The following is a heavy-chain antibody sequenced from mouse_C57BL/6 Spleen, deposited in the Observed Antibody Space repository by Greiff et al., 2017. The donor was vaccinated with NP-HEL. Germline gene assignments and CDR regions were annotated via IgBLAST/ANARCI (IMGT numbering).Heavy chain of an antibody. CDR3: ARSTTTVVMDY. D-gene: IGHD1-1*01. CDR1: GYAFSSYW. V-gene: IGHV1-80*01. CDR2: IYPGDGDT. J-gene: IGHJ4*01. Sequence: VQLVESGAELVKPGASVKISCKASGYAFSSYWMNWVKQRPGKGLEWIGQIYPGDGDTNYNGKFKGKATLTADKSSSTASMQLSSLPSEASAVYSSARSTTTVVMDYWGQGTSVTVSS.